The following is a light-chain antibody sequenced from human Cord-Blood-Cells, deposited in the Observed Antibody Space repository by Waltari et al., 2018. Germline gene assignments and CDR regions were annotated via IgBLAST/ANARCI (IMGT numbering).Light chain of an antibody. V-gene: IGKV3-20*01. J-gene: IGKJ1*01. CDR2: GAS. CDR3: QQYGGSLRT. CDR1: QSVSSSY. Sequence: EIVLTQSPGTLSLSPGGRATLSCRASQSVSSSYLAWYQQKPGQAPRLLIYGASSRATGIPDRFSGSGSGTDFTLTISRLEPEDFAVYYCQQYGGSLRTFGQGTKVEIK.